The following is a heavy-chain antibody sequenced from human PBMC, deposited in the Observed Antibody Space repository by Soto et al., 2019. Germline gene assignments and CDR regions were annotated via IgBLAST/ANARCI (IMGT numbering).Heavy chain of an antibody. V-gene: IGHV4-39*01. CDR1: GGSISSSSYY. CDR2: IYYSGST. D-gene: IGHD2-2*01. CDR3: ARRGVPATMTDS. Sequence: SETLSLTCTVSGGSISSSSYYWGWIRQPPGKGLEWIGSIYYSGSTYYNPSLKSRVTISVDTSKNQFSLTLSSVTAADTAVYYCARRGVPATMTDSWGRGTLVTVSS. J-gene: IGHJ4*02.